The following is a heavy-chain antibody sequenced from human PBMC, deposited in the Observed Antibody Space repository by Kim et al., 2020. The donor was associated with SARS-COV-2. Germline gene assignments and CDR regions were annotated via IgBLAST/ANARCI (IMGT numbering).Heavy chain of an antibody. CDR1: RFTFSSYA. V-gene: IGHV3-23*01. J-gene: IGHJ4*02. CDR2: ISGSGNST. Sequence: GGSLRLSCAASRFTFSSYAMSWVRQAPGKGLEWVSAISGSGNSTYYADSVKGRFTISRDNSKNTLYLQMNSLRAEDTAVYYCANWNREYVWGSRGKSSVGYWGQGTLVTVSS. D-gene: IGHD3-16*01. CDR3: ANWNREYVWGSRGKSSVGY.